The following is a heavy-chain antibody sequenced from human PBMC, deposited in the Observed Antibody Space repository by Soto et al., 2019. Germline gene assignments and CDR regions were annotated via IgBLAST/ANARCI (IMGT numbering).Heavy chain of an antibody. V-gene: IGHV4-34*01. J-gene: IGHJ4*02. CDR1: GGSFSGYY. CDR3: ARLVEMATIPFDY. Sequence: QVQLQQWGAGLLKPSETLSLTCAVYGGSFSGYYWSWIRQPPGKGLEWIGEINHSGSTNYNPSLKSRVTISVNTSKYQFSLKLSSVTAADTAVYYCARLVEMATIPFDYWGQGTLVTVSS. D-gene: IGHD5-12*01. CDR2: INHSGST.